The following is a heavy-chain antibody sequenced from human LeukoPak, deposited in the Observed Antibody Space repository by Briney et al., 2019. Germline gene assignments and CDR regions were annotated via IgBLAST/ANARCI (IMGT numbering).Heavy chain of an antibody. J-gene: IGHJ5*02. CDR3: ARRRRTGTLWFDP. CDR2: IYTSGST. V-gene: IGHV4-4*09. Sequence: SETLSLNCTVSGGSISSYYWSWIRQPPGKGLEWIGYIYTSGSTDYNPSLKSRVTISVDTSKNQFSLKLSSVTAADTAVYYCARRRRTGTLWFDPWGQGTLVTVSS. D-gene: IGHD1-7*01. CDR1: GGSISSYY.